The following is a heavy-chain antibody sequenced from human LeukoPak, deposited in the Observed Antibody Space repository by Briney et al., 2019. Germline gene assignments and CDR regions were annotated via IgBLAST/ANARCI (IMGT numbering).Heavy chain of an antibody. J-gene: IGHJ5*02. Sequence: SETLSLTCTVSGGSISSYYWGWIRQPPGKGLEWIGYIYYSGSTNYNPSLKSRVTISVDTSKNQFSLKLSSVTAADTAVYYCARYCSGGSCLNWFVLWGQGTLLTVSS. CDR2: IYYSGST. D-gene: IGHD2-15*01. CDR3: ARYCSGGSCLNWFVL. CDR1: GGSISSYY. V-gene: IGHV4-59*01.